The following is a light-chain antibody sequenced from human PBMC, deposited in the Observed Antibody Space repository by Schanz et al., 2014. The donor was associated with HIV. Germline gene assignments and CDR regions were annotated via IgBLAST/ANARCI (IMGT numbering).Light chain of an antibody. CDR3: QTWGTGANWV. V-gene: IGLV4-69*01. CDR1: SGHSSYA. CDR2: LNSDGSH. J-gene: IGLJ3*02. Sequence: QPVLTQSPSASASLGASVKLTCTLSSGHSSYAIAWHQQQPEKGPRYLMKLNSDGSHSKGDGVPDRFSGSSSGAERYLTISGLQSEDEADYYCQTWGTGANWVFGGGTKVTVL.